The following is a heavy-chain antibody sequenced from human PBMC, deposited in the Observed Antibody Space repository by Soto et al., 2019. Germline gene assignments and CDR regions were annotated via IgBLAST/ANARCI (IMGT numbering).Heavy chain of an antibody. J-gene: IGHJ4*02. D-gene: IGHD3-10*01. V-gene: IGHV1-18*01. CDR1: GYTFTRYG. CDR3: ARSKGLWFGESSPPGYFDY. CDR2: ISAYNGNT. Sequence: QVQLVQSGAEVKKPGASVKVSCKASGYTFTRYGISWVRQAPGQGLEWMGWISAYNGNTNYEQKHQGRVTMTTDTSTSPAYMELRSLRSDDTSVYYCARSKGLWFGESSPPGYFDYWGQGTLVTVSS.